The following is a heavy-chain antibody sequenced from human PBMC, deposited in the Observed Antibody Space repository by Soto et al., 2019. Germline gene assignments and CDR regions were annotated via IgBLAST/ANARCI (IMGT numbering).Heavy chain of an antibody. J-gene: IGHJ6*02. CDR3: ARRSPTYCGGDCYSSLRGETRSLYYYYGMDV. V-gene: IGHV5-51*01. D-gene: IGHD2-21*02. Sequence: GESLKISCKGSGYSFTSYWIGWGRQMPGKGLEWRGIIYPGDSDTRYSPSFQGQVTMSADKSISTAYLQRSSLKASDTAMYYCARRSPTYCGGDCYSSLRGETRSLYYYYGMDVWGQGTTVTVSS. CDR1: GYSFTSYW. CDR2: IYPGDSDT.